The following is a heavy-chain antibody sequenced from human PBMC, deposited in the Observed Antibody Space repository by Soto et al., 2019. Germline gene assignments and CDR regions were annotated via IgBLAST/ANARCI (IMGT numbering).Heavy chain of an antibody. CDR3: ARAIGYCSGGSCPHTYYYMDV. CDR2: INPSGGST. Sequence: GASVKVSCKASGYTFTSYYMHWVRQAPGQGLEWMGIINPSGGSTSYAQKFQGRVTMTRDTSTSTVYMELSSLRSDDTAVYYCARAIGYCSGGSCPHTYYYMDVWGQGTTVTVSS. D-gene: IGHD2-15*01. CDR1: GYTFTSYY. V-gene: IGHV1-46*01. J-gene: IGHJ6*02.